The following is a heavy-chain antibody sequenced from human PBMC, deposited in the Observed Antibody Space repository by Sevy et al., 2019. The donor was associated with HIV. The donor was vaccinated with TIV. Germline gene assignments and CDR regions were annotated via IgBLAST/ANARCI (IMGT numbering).Heavy chain of an antibody. V-gene: IGHV4-59*01. CDR2: IYYSGST. Sequence: TLSLTCTVSGGSISSYYWSWIRQPPGKGLEWIGYIYYSGSTNYNPSLKSRVTISVDTSKNQFSLKLSSVTAADTAVYYCARDREGYCSGGSCYYGMDVWGQGTTVTVSS. CDR3: ARDREGYCSGGSCYYGMDV. CDR1: GGSISSYY. J-gene: IGHJ6*02. D-gene: IGHD2-15*01.